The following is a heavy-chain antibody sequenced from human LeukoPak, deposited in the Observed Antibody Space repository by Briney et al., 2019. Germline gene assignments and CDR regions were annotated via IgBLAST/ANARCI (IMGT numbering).Heavy chain of an antibody. V-gene: IGHV3-23*01. CDR2: ISDTGGST. D-gene: IGHD3-22*01. CDR3: AGTDYYDSSGYENY. J-gene: IGHJ4*02. Sequence: GGSLRLSCAASGFTFSTYAMNWVRQAPGKGLEWVSTISDTGGSTYYADSVKGRFTISRYNSKNTLYLQMNSLRAGDTAAYYCAGTDYYDSSGYENYWGQGTLVTVSS. CDR1: GFTFSTYA.